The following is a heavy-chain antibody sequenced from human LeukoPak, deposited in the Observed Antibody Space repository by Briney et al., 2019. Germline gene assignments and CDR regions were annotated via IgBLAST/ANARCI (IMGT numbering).Heavy chain of an antibody. V-gene: IGHV3-23*01. CDR2: IRFSGEST. CDR3: AKDVGTSGNYSPSDY. D-gene: IGHD3-10*01. Sequence: GGSLRLSCAASGFTFSSYAMSWVRQAPGKELEWVSAIRFSGESTYYADSVKGRFTISRDNSKNTLYLQMDSLRAEDTAVYYCAKDVGTSGNYSPSDYWGQGTLVTVSS. CDR1: GFTFSSYA. J-gene: IGHJ4*02.